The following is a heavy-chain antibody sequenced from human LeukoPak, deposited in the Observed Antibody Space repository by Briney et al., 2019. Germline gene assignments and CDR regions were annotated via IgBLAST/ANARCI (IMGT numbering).Heavy chain of an antibody. J-gene: IGHJ4*02. D-gene: IGHD4-17*01. CDR3: ASYHQPIMTTVTTVSSQDY. Sequence: GESLKISCKGSGYSFTSYWISWVRQMPGKGLEWMGRIDPSDSYTNYSPSFQGHVTISADKSISTAYLQWSSLKASDTAMYYCASYHQPIMTTVTTVSSQDYWGQGTLVTVSS. CDR1: GYSFTSYW. V-gene: IGHV5-10-1*01. CDR2: IDPSDSYT.